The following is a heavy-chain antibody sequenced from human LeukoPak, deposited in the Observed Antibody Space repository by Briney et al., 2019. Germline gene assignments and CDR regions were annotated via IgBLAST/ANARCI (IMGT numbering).Heavy chain of an antibody. CDR1: GGSISSYY. Sequence: PSETLSLTCTVSGGSISSYYWSWIRQPPGKGLEWVGYIYYSGSTNYNPSLKSRVTISVDTSKNQFSLKLSSVTAADTAVYYCARERGYYGSGSYRGYYYYGMDVWGQGTTVTVSS. J-gene: IGHJ6*02. CDR3: ARERGYYGSGSYRGYYYYGMDV. V-gene: IGHV4-59*01. CDR2: IYYSGST. D-gene: IGHD3-10*01.